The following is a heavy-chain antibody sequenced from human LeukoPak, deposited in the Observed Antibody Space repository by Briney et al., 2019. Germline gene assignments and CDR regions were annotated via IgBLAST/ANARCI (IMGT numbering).Heavy chain of an antibody. D-gene: IGHD2-15*01. V-gene: IGHV1-46*01. J-gene: IGHJ4*02. CDR2: INPSGGST. Sequence: ASVKVSCKASGYTFTSYYMRWVRQAPGQGLEWMGIINPSGGSTSYAQKFQGRVTMTRDTSTSTVYMELSSLRSEDTAVYYCARLLGYCSGGSCSYYFDYWGQGTLVTVSS. CDR3: ARLLGYCSGGSCSYYFDY. CDR1: GYTFTSYY.